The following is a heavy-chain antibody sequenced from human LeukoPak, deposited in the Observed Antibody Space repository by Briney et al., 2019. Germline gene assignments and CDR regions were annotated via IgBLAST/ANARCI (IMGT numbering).Heavy chain of an antibody. J-gene: IGHJ4*02. CDR1: GFTFSNAW. CDR3: AKAYSSGWYFYYFDY. Sequence: MAGGSLRLSCAASGFTFSNAWMNWVRQAPGKGLEWVGRIKSKTDGGTTDYAAPVKGRFTISRDDSKNTLYLQMNSLKTEDTAVYYCAKAYSSGWYFYYFDYWGQGTLVTVSS. V-gene: IGHV3-15*07. CDR2: IKSKTDGGTT. D-gene: IGHD6-19*01.